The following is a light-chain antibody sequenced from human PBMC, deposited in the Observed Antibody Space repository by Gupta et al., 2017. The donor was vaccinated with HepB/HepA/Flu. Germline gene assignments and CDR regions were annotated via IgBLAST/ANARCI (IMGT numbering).Light chain of an antibody. V-gene: IGKV4-1*01. CDR2: WAS. CDR1: QNILYSSNHKNY. Sequence: DIVLTQSPASPSVSLGERATINCKSSQNILYSSNHKNYLAWYQQKPGQPPKLLIYWASTRESGVPDRFSGGGSGTDFTLTISSLQAEDGAVYYCQQYYSSPRTFGQGTKVEIK. J-gene: IGKJ1*01. CDR3: QQYYSSPRT.